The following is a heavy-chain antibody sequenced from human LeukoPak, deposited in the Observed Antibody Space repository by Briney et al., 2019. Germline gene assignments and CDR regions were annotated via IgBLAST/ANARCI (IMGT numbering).Heavy chain of an antibody. CDR1: GGSFSGYY. V-gene: IGHV4-34*01. Sequence: PSETLSLTCAVYGGSFSGYYWSWIRQPPGKGLEWIGEMNHTGSINYTPSLKSRLTISVDTSKNQFSLKLSSVTAADTAVYYCARGPSVWGQGTTLTVSS. CDR2: MNHTGSI. J-gene: IGHJ6*02. CDR3: ARGPSV.